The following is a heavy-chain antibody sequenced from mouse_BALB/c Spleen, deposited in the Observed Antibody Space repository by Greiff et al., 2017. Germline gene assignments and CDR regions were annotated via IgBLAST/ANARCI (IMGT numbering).Heavy chain of an antibody. CDR2: IWSGGST. Sequence: QVQLKESGPGLVQPSQSLSITCTVSGFSLTSYGVHWVRQSPGKGLEWLGVIWSGGSTDYNAAFISRLSISKDNSKSQVFFKMNSLQANDTAIYYCARLYYGYDRFYAMDYWGQGTSVTVSS. J-gene: IGHJ4*01. D-gene: IGHD2-2*01. CDR3: ARLYYGYDRFYAMDY. V-gene: IGHV2-2*02. CDR1: GFSLTSYG.